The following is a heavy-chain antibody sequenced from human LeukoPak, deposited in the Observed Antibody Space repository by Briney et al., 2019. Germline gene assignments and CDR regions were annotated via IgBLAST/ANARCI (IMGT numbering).Heavy chain of an antibody. CDR2: ISYDGSNK. Sequence: PGGSLRLSCAASGFTFSGYAMYWVRQAPGKGLEWVAHISYDGSNKVYADSVKGRFAISRDNSKNTLYLQMNSLRADDTGVYYCARPIPLIAVAVSDYWGQGTLVTVSS. J-gene: IGHJ4*02. V-gene: IGHV3-30*09. CDR1: GFTFSGYA. D-gene: IGHD6-19*01. CDR3: ARPIPLIAVAVSDY.